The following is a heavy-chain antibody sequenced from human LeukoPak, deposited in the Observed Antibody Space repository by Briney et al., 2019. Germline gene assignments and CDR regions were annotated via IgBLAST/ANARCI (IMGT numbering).Heavy chain of an antibody. CDR3: AKQNRGYSGYDPYFDY. CDR1: GFTFSSYS. Sequence: GGSLRLSCAASGFTFSSYSMNWVRQAPGKGLEWVAVISYDGSNKYYADSVKGRFTISRDNSKNTLYLQMNSLRAEDTAVYYCAKQNRGYSGYDPYFDYWGQGTLVTVSS. CDR2: ISYDGSNK. D-gene: IGHD5-12*01. J-gene: IGHJ4*02. V-gene: IGHV3-30*18.